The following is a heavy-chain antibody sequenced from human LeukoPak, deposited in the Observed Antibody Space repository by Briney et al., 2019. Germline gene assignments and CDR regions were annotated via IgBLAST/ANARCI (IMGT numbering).Heavy chain of an antibody. J-gene: IGHJ4*02. CDR1: GGSFSGYY. V-gene: IGHV4-34*01. CDR2: INHSGST. Sequence: SETLSLTCAVYGGSFSGYYWSWIRQPPGKGLEWIGEINHSGSTNYNPSLKSRVTISVDTSKNQFSLKQSSVTAADTAVYYCARGYGSGTDYWGQGTLVTVSS. CDR3: ARGYGSGTDY. D-gene: IGHD3-10*01.